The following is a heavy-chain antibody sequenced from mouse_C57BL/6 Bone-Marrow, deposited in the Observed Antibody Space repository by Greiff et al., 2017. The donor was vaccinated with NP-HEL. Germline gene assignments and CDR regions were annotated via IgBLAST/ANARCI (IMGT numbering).Heavy chain of an antibody. Sequence: VMLVESGPGLVKPSQSLFLSCSTTGFPFTSCYYWCWIRQPPGKPLEWMGYITHSGETFYNPSLKSPITITRDTSKNQSFLQLHSVTTEDTAMFYYGGESAGYGDFDYWGQGTTLTVSA. V-gene: IGHV12-3*01. D-gene: IGHD3-2*02. CDR2: ITHSGET. J-gene: IGHJ2*01. CDR1: GFPFTSCYY. CDR3: GGESAGYGDFDY.